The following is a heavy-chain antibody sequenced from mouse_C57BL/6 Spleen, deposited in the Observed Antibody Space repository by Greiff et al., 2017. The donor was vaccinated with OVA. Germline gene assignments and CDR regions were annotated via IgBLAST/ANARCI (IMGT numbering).Heavy chain of an antibody. D-gene: IGHD2-4*01. V-gene: IGHV1-55*01. J-gene: IGHJ3*01. CDR2: IYPGSGST. CDR1: GYTFTSYW. Sequence: QVQLQQPGAELVKPGASVKMSCKASGYTFTSYWITWVKQRPGQGLEWIGDIYPGSGSTNYNEKFKSKATLTVDTSSSTAYMQLSSLTSEDSAVYYCALYYDYDGGFAYWGQGTLVTVAA. CDR3: ALYYDYDGGFAY.